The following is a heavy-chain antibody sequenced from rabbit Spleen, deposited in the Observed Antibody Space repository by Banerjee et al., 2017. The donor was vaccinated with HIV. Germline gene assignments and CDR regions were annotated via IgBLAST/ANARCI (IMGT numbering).Heavy chain of an antibody. D-gene: IGHD8-1*01. V-gene: IGHV1S7*01. CDR1: GFTISSYY. CDR3: ARDGAGGSYFAL. CDR2: IDPVFGIT. J-gene: IGHJ4*01. Sequence: QLEESGGGLVQPEGSLTLTCTASGFTISSYYMNWVRQAPGKGLEWIGYIDPVFGITYYASWVNGRFSISRENAQNTVFLQMTSLTAADTATYFCARDGAGGSYFALWGPGTLVTVS.